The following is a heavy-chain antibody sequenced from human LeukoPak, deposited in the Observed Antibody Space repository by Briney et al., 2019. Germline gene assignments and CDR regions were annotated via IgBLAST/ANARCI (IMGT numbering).Heavy chain of an antibody. CDR3: AKDISPLFSGYDLSFDY. CDR2: ISYDGRQK. V-gene: IGHV3-30*18. D-gene: IGHD5-12*01. Sequence: PGRSLRLSCAASGFTFSTYGVNWVRQAPGKGLEWVAVISYDGRQKYYADSVKGRFTISRDNAKNSLYLQMNSLRAEDTALYYCAKDISPLFSGYDLSFDYWGQGTLVTVSS. CDR1: GFTFSTYG. J-gene: IGHJ4*02.